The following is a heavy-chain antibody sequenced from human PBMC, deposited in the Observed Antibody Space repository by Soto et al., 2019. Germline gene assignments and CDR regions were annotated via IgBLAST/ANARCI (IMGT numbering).Heavy chain of an antibody. Sequence: QLQLQESGPGLVKPSETLSLTCTVSGGSISSSSYYWGWIRQPPGKGLEWIGSIYYSGSTYYNPSLKSRVTISVDTSKNQFSLKLSSVTAADTAVYYCARHAGLTPLYFQHWGQGTLVTVSS. V-gene: IGHV4-39*01. CDR2: IYYSGST. J-gene: IGHJ1*01. D-gene: IGHD2-15*01. CDR1: GGSISSSSYY. CDR3: ARHAGLTPLYFQH.